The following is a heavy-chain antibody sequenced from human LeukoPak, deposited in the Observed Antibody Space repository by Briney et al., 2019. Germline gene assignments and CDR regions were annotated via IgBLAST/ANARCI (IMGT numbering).Heavy chain of an antibody. V-gene: IGHV4-59*08. J-gene: IGHJ6*02. Sequence: PSETLSLTCTVSGGSISSYYWSWIRQPPGKGLEWIGYIYYSGSTSYNPSLKSRVTISVDTSKNQFSLKLSSVTAADTAVYYCARLSRGYSYKGPHYYDSSGYLGYYYYGMDVWGQGTTVTVSS. CDR2: IYYSGST. CDR3: ARLSRGYSYKGPHYYDSSGYLGYYYYGMDV. CDR1: GGSISSYY. D-gene: IGHD3-22*01.